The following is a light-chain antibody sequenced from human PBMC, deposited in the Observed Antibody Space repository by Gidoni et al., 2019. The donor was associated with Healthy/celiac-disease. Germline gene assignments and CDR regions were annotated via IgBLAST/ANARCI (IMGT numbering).Light chain of an antibody. V-gene: IGKV1-27*01. J-gene: IGKJ1*01. Sequence: DIQMTQSPSSLSASVGDRITITCRASQGISNYLAWYQQKPGKVPKLLIYAASTLQSGVPSRFSGSGSATDFTLTINSLQPEDVATYYCQRDSSAPWTFGQGTKVEIK. CDR2: AAS. CDR3: QRDSSAPWT. CDR1: QGISNY.